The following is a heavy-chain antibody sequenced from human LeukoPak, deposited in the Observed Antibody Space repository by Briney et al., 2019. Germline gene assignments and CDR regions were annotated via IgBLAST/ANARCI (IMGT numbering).Heavy chain of an antibody. Sequence: GGSLRLSCAASGFTFSSYALSWVRQAPGKGLEWVSVFSGRGDSTYYADSVKGRFTISRDNAKNTLYLQMNSLRAEDTAVYYCARDGAKLGDYWGQGTLVTVSS. J-gene: IGHJ4*02. V-gene: IGHV3-23*01. CDR2: FSGRGDST. CDR1: GFTFSSYA. D-gene: IGHD1-26*01. CDR3: ARDGAKLGDY.